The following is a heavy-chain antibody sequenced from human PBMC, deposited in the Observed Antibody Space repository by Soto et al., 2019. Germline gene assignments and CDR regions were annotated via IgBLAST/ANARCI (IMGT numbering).Heavy chain of an antibody. CDR3: ARDGQQLGPYYFDY. D-gene: IGHD6-13*01. CDR1: GFTFSSYA. Sequence: QAQLVESGGGVVQPGRSLRLSCAASGFTFSSYAMHWVRQAPGKGLEWVAVISYDGSNKYYADSVKGRFTISRDNSKNTLYLQMNSLRAEDTAVYYCARDGQQLGPYYFDYWGQGTLVTVSS. J-gene: IGHJ4*02. CDR2: ISYDGSNK. V-gene: IGHV3-30-3*01.